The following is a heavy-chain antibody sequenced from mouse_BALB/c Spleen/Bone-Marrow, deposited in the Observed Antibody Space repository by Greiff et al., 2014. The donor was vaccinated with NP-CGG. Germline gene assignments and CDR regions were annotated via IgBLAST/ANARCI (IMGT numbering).Heavy chain of an antibody. J-gene: IGHJ3*01. V-gene: IGHV1-9*01. CDR1: GYTFSSYW. Sequence: VQLQQSGAELMKPGASVKISCKATGYTFSSYWIEWVKQRPGHGLEWIGEILTGSGSTNYNETFKGRATFTAGTSSNTAYMQLSSLSSEASAVYYCARELGIRIAYWGQGTLVTVSA. CDR3: ARELGIRIAY. D-gene: IGHD3-1*01. CDR2: ILTGSGST.